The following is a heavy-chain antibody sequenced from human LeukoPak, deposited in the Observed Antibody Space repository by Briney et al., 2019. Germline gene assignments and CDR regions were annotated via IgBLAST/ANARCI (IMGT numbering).Heavy chain of an antibody. Sequence: PGGSLRLSCAASGFTFSRYTMNWVRQAPGKGLEWVSSIVKGRFTISRDNAKNSLYLQMNSPRAEDTAVYYCARDRGNQRGYYYYYMDVWGKGTTVTVSS. J-gene: IGHJ6*03. D-gene: IGHD1-14*01. CDR2: I. V-gene: IGHV3-21*01. CDR3: ARDRGNQRGYYYYYMDV. CDR1: GFTFSRYT.